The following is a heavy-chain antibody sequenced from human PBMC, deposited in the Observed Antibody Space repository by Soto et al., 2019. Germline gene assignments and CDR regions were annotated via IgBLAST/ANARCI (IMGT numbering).Heavy chain of an antibody. CDR3: ARDRCSGGSCYSPLGYYYYGMDV. CDR2: INPGDSDT. CDR1: GFSFSKYK. Sequence: GESLKISCEGSGFSFSKYKIGWVRQMPGKGLEWMGIINPGDSDTRYNPSLKSRVTISVDTSKNQFSLKLSSVTAADTAVYYCARDRCSGGSCYSPLGYYYYGMDVWGQGTTVTVSS. V-gene: IGHV5-51*01. D-gene: IGHD2-15*01. J-gene: IGHJ6*02.